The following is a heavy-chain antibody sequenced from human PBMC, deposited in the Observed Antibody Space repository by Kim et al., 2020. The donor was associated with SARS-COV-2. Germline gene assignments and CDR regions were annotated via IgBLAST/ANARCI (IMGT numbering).Heavy chain of an antibody. CDR1: GFTFNNCY. J-gene: IGHJ4*02. CDR2: IKEDGSER. D-gene: IGHD2-21*01. Sequence: GGSLRLSCVASGFTFNNCYMTWVRQTPGRGLEWVANIKEDGSERSYVDSVKGRFTISRDNARNSLYLEMNSLRPDDTAVYYCARQGPGSPLLAFDSCGQGTLVTVSS. CDR3: ARQGPGSPLLAFDS. V-gene: IGHV3-7*01.